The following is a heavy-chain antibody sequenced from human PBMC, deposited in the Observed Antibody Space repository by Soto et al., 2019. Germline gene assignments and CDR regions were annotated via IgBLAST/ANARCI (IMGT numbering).Heavy chain of an antibody. CDR1: GFTFSNHS. D-gene: IGHD5-18*01. J-gene: IGHJ4*02. CDR3: ARDQPGYSYGYGLGY. CDR2: ISSSSSYI. V-gene: IGHV3-21*01. Sequence: PGASVRLSCAAYGFTFSNHSMNWVRQAPGKGLEWVSSISSSSSYIYYADSVKGRFTISRDNAKNSLYLQMNSLRAEDTAVYYCARDQPGYSYGYGLGYWGQET.